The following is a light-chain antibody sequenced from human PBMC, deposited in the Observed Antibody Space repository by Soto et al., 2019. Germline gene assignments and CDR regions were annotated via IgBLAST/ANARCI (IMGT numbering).Light chain of an antibody. V-gene: IGLV1-51*01. CDR3: VSWDSSLSGYV. Sequence: TEPLSGAAAPGRTVIITCPGRSSNIECNSVCWFPQLPGTAAKPLIYDGNKDPTRIPDRCSGSKSCTSGSLGITGHQTGDEADYHCVSWDSSLSGYVFGTG. CDR1: SSNIECNS. CDR2: DGN. J-gene: IGLJ1*01.